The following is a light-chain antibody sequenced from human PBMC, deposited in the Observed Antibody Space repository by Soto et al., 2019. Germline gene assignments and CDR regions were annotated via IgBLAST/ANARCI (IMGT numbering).Light chain of an antibody. CDR3: QHYNNWPA. CDR1: QSVSSN. Sequence: IAMTQSPATLSVSPGERATLSCRASQSVSSNLAWYQQKPGQAPRLLIYGASTRATGIPARFSGSGSGTEFTLTISSLQSEDFAVYYCQHYNNWPAFGQGTKVDIK. CDR2: GAS. V-gene: IGKV3-15*01. J-gene: IGKJ1*01.